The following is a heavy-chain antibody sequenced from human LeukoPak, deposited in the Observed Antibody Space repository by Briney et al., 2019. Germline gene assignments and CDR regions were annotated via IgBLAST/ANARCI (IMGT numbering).Heavy chain of an antibody. J-gene: IGHJ4*02. CDR3: ARDRQQLVRRVFDY. CDR1: GFIFSNYG. Sequence: GGSLRLSCAASGFIFSNYGMNWVRQAPGKGLEWVAAISASGSATSYADSVRGRFTISRDNSKSTTYLQMNSLRAEDTAVYYCARDRQQLVRRVFDYWGQGTLVTVSS. V-gene: IGHV3-23*01. D-gene: IGHD6-13*01. CDR2: ISASGSAT.